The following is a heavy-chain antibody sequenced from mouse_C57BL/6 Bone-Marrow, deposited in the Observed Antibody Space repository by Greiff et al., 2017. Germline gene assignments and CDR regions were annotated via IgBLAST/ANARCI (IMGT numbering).Heavy chain of an antibody. Sequence: VQLQESGAELMKPGASVKLSCKATGYTFTGYWFEWVKQRPGHGLEWIGEILPGGGSTNYNEKFKGKATLTADTSSNTAYMQLSSLPTEDSAIYYCSRRGDALDFWGQGTSVTVSS. CDR3: SRRGDALDF. CDR2: ILPGGGST. D-gene: IGHD2-13*01. V-gene: IGHV1-9*01. J-gene: IGHJ4*01. CDR1: GYTFTGYW.